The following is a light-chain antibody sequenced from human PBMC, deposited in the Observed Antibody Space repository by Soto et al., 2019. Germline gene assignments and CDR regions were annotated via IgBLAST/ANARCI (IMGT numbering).Light chain of an antibody. Sequence: EIVLTQSPATLSLSPGERATLSCRASQSVSNYLAWYQQKPGQAPRLLIYDASNRATGIPARFSGSGSGSGTDFTLTISSLEPEDFAVYYCQQRSYWLTFGGGTKVDIK. CDR2: DAS. CDR3: QQRSYWLT. V-gene: IGKV3-11*01. J-gene: IGKJ4*01. CDR1: QSVSNY.